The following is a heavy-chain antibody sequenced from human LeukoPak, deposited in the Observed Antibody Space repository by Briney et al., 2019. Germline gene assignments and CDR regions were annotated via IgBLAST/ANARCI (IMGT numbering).Heavy chain of an antibody. J-gene: IGHJ4*02. CDR1: GYTFTGYY. CDR2: INPNSGGT. Sequence: ASVKVSCKASGYTFTGYYMHWVRQAPGQGLEWMGWINPNSGGTNCAQKFQGRVTITADESTSTAYMELSSLRSEDTAVYYCASSVAGYSSSWSYYFDYWGQGTLVTVSS. V-gene: IGHV1-2*02. D-gene: IGHD6-13*01. CDR3: ASSVAGYSSSWSYYFDY.